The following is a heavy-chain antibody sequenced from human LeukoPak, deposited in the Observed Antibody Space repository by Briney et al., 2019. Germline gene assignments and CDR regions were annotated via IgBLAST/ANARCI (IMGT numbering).Heavy chain of an antibody. Sequence: GGSVRLSCAASGFTFSSYGMHWVRQAPGKGLEWVAVISYDGSNKYYADSVKGRFTISRDNSKNTLYLQMNSLRAEDTAVYYCAKDQNDYWGQGTLVTVSS. V-gene: IGHV3-30*18. CDR2: ISYDGSNK. CDR3: AKDQNDY. J-gene: IGHJ4*02. CDR1: GFTFSSYG.